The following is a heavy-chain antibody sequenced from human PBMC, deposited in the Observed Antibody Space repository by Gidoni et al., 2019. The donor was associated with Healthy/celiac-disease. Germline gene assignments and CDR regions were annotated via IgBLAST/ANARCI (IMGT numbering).Heavy chain of an antibody. J-gene: IGHJ6*02. CDR2: ISGSGGST. CDR1: GFTFSSYA. V-gene: IGHV3-23*01. Sequence: EVQLLESGGGLVQPGGSLRPSCAASGFTFSSYAMSWVRQAPGKGLGWVSAISGSGGSTYYADAVKGRFTISRDNSKNTLYLQMNSLRAEDTAVYYCAKDNGPQQLIPYGMDVWGQGTTVTVSS. D-gene: IGHD6-13*01. CDR3: AKDNGPQQLIPYGMDV.